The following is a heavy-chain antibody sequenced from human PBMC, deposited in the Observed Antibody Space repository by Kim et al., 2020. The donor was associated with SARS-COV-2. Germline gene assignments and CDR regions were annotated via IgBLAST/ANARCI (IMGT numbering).Heavy chain of an antibody. CDR1: GFTFSDYY. CDR3: ARGSAVGYSSSRWVDY. D-gene: IGHD6-13*01. V-gene: IGHV3-11*01. J-gene: IGHJ4*02. CDR2: ISSSGSTI. Sequence: GGSLRLSCAASGFTFSDYYMSWIRQAPGKGLEWVSYISSSGSTIYYADSVKGRFTISRDNAKNSLYLQMNSLRAEDTAVYYCARGSAVGYSSSRWVDYWGQGNLGTVSS.